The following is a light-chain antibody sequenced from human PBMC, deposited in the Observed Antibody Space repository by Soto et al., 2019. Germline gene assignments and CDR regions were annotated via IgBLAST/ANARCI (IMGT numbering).Light chain of an antibody. CDR2: DVS. Sequence: QSALTQPASVSGSPGQSITISCTGSSSDVGGYNYVSWYQQHPDKGPKLMIYDVSNRPSGVSNSFSGSKSGNTSSLTISGLQAEVEADYYCSSYTSSTALVFGGGTKVTFL. V-gene: IGLV2-14*03. CDR3: SSYTSSTALV. J-gene: IGLJ2*01. CDR1: SSDVGGYNY.